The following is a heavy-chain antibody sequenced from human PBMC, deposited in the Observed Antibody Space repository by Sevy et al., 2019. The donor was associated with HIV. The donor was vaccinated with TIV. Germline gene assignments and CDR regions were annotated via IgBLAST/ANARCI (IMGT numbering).Heavy chain of an antibody. CDR1: GFTFSTYT. V-gene: IGHV3-48*02. J-gene: IGHJ4*02. CDR2: ISSSGSTI. CDR3: ARDATGDFDY. D-gene: IGHD4-17*01. Sequence: GGSLRLSCAASGFTFSTYTMNWVRQAPGKGLEWVSYISSSGSTIYYADSVKGRFTISRDNAKNSLYLQMNSLRDEDTAVHYCARDATGDFDYWGQGALVTVSS.